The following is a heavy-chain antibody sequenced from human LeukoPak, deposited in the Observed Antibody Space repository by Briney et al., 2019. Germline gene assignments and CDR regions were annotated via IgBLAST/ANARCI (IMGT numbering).Heavy chain of an antibody. CDR1: GFTFDDYG. J-gene: IGHJ4*02. V-gene: IGHV3-9*01. D-gene: IGHD6-13*01. CDR3: AKDYGYSSSWYDY. Sequence: GGSLRLSCEASGFTFDDYGMHWVRQAPGKGLEWVSTISWNSASVGYVDSVKGRFTISRDDAKKTLYLQMNSLRPEDTALYYCAKDYGYSSSWYDYWGQGTLVTVSS. CDR2: ISWNSASV.